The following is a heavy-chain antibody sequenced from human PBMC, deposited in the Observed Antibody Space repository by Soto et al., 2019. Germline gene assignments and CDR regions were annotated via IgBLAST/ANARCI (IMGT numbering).Heavy chain of an antibody. V-gene: IGHV3-23*01. J-gene: IGHJ4*02. CDR3: AKDRYSDSRGHPRVY. CDR2: ISGSGGST. CDR1: GFTFSSYA. Sequence: LRLSCAASGFTFSSYAMSWVRQAPGKGLEWVSAISGSGGSTYYADSVKGRFTISRDNSKNTLYLQMNSLRAEDTAVYYCAKDRYSDSRGHPRVYWGQGTLVTVSS. D-gene: IGHD3-22*01.